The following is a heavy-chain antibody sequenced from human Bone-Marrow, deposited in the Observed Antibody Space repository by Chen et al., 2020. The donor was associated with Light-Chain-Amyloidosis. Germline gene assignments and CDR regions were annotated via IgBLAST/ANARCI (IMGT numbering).Heavy chain of an antibody. V-gene: IGHV1-18*04. J-gene: IGHJ5*02. CDR2: GSAYNDDR. CDR3: VRGREWFDP. CDR1: GYIFTNYG. Sequence: QVQLVQSGAEVKKPGASVNVSCKASGYIFTNYGIGWVRQAPGQGLEWLGWGSAYNDDRNYIQKLQGRVTMTTDASTNTGYMELRSLTSDDTAVYYCVRGREWFDPWGQGTLVTVSS.